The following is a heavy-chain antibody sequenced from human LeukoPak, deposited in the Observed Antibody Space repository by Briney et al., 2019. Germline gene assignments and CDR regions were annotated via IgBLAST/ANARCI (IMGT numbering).Heavy chain of an antibody. CDR3: ARRYSYGSFDY. D-gene: IGHD5-18*01. V-gene: IGHV3-53*01. CDR1: GFTVSSTY. CDR2: IYSGGGT. Sequence: GGSLRLSCAASGFTVSSTYMSWVRQAPGKGLEWVSVIYSGGGTYYADSVKGRFTISRDNSKNMLYLQMNSLRAEDTAGYYCARRYSYGSFDYWGQGTLVTVSS. J-gene: IGHJ4*02.